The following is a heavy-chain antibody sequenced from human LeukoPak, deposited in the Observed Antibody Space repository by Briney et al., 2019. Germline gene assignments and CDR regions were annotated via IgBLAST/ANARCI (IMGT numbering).Heavy chain of an antibody. CDR3: ARDLNGMDV. CDR1: GFTFSNYE. V-gene: IGHV3-48*03. J-gene: IGHJ6*02. Sequence: GGSLRLSCAASGFTFSNYEMNWVRQAPGKGLEWVSYISRSGSTVHYADSVKGRFSISRDNGKNSLFLQVNSLRAEDTALYYCARDLNGMDVWGQGTTVTVSS. CDR2: ISRSGSTV.